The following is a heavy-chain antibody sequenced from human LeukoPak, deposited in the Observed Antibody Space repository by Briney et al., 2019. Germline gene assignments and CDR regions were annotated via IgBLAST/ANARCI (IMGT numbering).Heavy chain of an antibody. CDR1: GFTFSSYE. J-gene: IGHJ4*02. Sequence: GGSLRLSCVASGFTFSSYEMNWVRQAPGKGLEWISVINWHSDDIGYADSVKGRFTISRDNAKNSLYLQMTSLRPEDTAFYYCAKDIDSGSYYFDYWGQGTLVTVSS. CDR3: AKDIDSGSYYFDY. V-gene: IGHV3-9*01. D-gene: IGHD3-10*01. CDR2: INWHSDDI.